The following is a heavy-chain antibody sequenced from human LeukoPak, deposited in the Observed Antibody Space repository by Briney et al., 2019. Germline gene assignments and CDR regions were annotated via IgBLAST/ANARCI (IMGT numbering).Heavy chain of an antibody. CDR2: IRPTGTNT. CDR3: AKLAFYETSAPLRDISF. V-gene: IGHV3-23*01. Sequence: PGGSLRLSCAASGFPFNTYAMSWVRQAPGKGLEYISVIRPTGTNTYYASSVKGRFTISRDDSRTTAYLQMSSLRAEDTAIYYCAKLAFYETSAPLRDISFWGQGTLVTVSS. J-gene: IGHJ4*02. D-gene: IGHD3-3*02. CDR1: GFPFNTYA.